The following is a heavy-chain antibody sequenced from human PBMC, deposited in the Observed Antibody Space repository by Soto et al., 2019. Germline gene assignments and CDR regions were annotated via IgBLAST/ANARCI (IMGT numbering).Heavy chain of an antibody. CDR2: ISAYNGNT. J-gene: IGHJ6*04. D-gene: IGHD3-3*01. CDR1: SYTFTNYG. V-gene: IGHV1-18*01. Sequence: ASVKVTCKESSYTFTNYGISWVRQAPGQGPEWMGWISAYNGNTNYAQNLQGRVTISADESTSTVFMDLSSLTSEDTAVYYCAKGLKYYDFWGTYSSPYKSPSFLYNGIDVWGVGTTVPVSS. CDR3: AKGLKYYDFWGTYSSPYKSPSFLYNGIDV.